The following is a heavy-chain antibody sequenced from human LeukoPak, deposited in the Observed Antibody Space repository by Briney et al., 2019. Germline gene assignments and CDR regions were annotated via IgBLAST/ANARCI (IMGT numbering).Heavy chain of an antibody. J-gene: IGHJ4*02. CDR3: ARESTRLLWFGELLPSPDY. CDR2: INSDGSST. V-gene: IGHV3-74*01. D-gene: IGHD3-10*01. Sequence: GGSLRLSCAASGFTFSSYWMHWVRQAPGKGLVWVSRINSDGSSTSYADSVKGRFTISRDNAKNTLYLQMNSLRAEDTAVYYCARESTRLLWFGELLPSPDYWGQGTLVTVSS. CDR1: GFTFSSYW.